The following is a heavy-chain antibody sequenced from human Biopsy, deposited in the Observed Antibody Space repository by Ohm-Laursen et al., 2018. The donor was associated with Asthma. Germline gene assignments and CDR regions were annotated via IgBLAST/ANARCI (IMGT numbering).Heavy chain of an antibody. D-gene: IGHD1-26*01. CDR2: ISWNSGSI. Sequence: SLRLSCTASVVTFDDYAMHWVRQAPGKGMEWVSGISWNSGSIGYADSVKGRFTISRDNAKNSLYLQMNSLRAEDTALYYCAKGEWELLEANFDYWGQGTLVTVSS. V-gene: IGHV3-9*01. CDR3: AKGEWELLEANFDY. J-gene: IGHJ4*02. CDR1: VVTFDDYA.